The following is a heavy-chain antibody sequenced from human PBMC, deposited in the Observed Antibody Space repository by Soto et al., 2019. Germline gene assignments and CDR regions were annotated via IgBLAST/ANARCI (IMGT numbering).Heavy chain of an antibody. Sequence: QCQVVQYGSEVKKPGASLKVYCKDSGYTFTDYGIHWVRQAPGQGFEWMGWIVPNNGNTNYAQKVQGRVTMNTDTSTSTAYMELRSLTSDDTAVYYCARSRRDWRTPQCYSDCDCWGQGTLVTVSS. D-gene: IGHD2-15*01. J-gene: IGHJ4*02. V-gene: IGHV1-18*01. CDR3: ARSRRDWRTPQCYSDCDC. CDR2: IVPNNGNT. CDR1: GYTFTDYG.